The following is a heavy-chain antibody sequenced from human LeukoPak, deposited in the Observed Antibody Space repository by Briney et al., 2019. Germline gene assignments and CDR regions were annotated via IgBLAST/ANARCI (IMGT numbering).Heavy chain of an antibody. V-gene: IGHV4-59*01. J-gene: IGHJ2*01. CDR1: GGSISSYY. D-gene: IGHD3-22*01. CDR3: ARDSDLDYYDSSGYYYWYFDL. Sequence: PSGTLSLTCTVSGGSISSYYWSWIRQPPGKGLEWIGYIYYSGSTNYNPSLKSRVTISVDTSKNQFSLKLSSVTAADTAVYYCARDSDLDYYDSSGYYYWYFDLWGRGTPVTVSS. CDR2: IYYSGST.